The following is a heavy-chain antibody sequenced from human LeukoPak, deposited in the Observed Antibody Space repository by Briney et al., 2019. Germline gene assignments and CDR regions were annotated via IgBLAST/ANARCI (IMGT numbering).Heavy chain of an antibody. V-gene: IGHV1-2*02. Sequence: GASVKVSCKASGYTFTGYYMHWVRQAPGQGLEWMGWINPNSGGTNYAQKFQGRVTMTRDMSTSTVYMELSSLRSEDTAVYYCASPALGSSWYYFDYWGQGTLVTVSS. CDR1: GYTFTGYY. J-gene: IGHJ4*02. CDR3: ASPALGSSWYYFDY. CDR2: INPNSGGT. D-gene: IGHD6-13*01.